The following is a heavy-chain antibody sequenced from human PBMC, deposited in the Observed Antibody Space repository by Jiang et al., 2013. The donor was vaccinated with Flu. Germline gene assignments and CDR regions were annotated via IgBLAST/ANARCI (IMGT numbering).Heavy chain of an antibody. CDR2: IDPSDSYT. CDR1: GYSFTSYW. D-gene: IGHD2-2*01. Sequence: SLRISCKGSGYSFTSYWISWVRQMPGKGLEWMGRIDPSDSYTNYSPSFQGHVTISADKSISTAYLQWSSLKASDTAMYYCARQASWRYYYYGMDVWGKGTTVTVSS. CDR3: ARQASWRYYYYGMDV. J-gene: IGHJ6*04. V-gene: IGHV5-10-1*01.